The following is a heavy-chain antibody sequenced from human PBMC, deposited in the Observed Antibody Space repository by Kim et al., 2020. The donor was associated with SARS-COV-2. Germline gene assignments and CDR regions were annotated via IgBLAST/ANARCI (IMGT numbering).Heavy chain of an antibody. V-gene: IGHV3-23*01. D-gene: IGHD3-3*01. CDR1: GFTFSSYA. CDR3: AKDRRLYYDFVSGYDRPRDGMDV. J-gene: IGHJ6*02. CDR2: ISSSGGNT. Sequence: GGSLRLSCAASGFTFSSYAVNWVRQAPGKGLEWVSAISSSGGNTYYADSVKGRFTISRDNSKNTLYLQMNSLRAEDTAVYYCAKDRRLYYDFVSGYDRPRDGMDVWGQGTMVTVTS.